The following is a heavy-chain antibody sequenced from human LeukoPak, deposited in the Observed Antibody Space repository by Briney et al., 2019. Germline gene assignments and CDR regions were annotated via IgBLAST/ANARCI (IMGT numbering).Heavy chain of an antibody. CDR2: ISSSSSTI. CDR3: ARGMGQFGFGY. D-gene: IGHD3-16*01. CDR1: GFTFSSYS. J-gene: IGHJ4*02. V-gene: IGHV3-48*01. Sequence: GGSLRLSCAASGFTFSSYSMNWVRQAPGKGLEWVSYISSSSSTIYYADSVKGRFTISRDNAKNSLYLQMNSLRAEDTAVYYCARGMGQFGFGYWGQGTLVTVSS.